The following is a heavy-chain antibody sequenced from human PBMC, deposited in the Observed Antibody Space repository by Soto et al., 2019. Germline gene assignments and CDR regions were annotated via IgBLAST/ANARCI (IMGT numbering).Heavy chain of an antibody. Sequence: QVQLVQSGAEVKKPGSSVKVSWKASGGTFSSYTISWVRQAPGQGLEWMGRIIPILGIANYAQKFQGRVTITADNSTSTAYMELSSLRSEDTALYYCALGGSSGWPDYWGQGTLVTVSS. CDR2: IIPILGIA. D-gene: IGHD6-19*01. CDR3: ALGGSSGWPDY. J-gene: IGHJ4*02. V-gene: IGHV1-69*02. CDR1: GGTFSSYT.